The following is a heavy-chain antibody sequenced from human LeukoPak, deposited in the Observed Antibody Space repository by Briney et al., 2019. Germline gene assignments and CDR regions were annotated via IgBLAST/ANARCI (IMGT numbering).Heavy chain of an antibody. D-gene: IGHD5-12*01. CDR2: IFYSGST. CDR3: ARVVSGYDTIDY. CDR1: GNSFGDYY. J-gene: IGHJ4*02. Sequence: PSETLSLTCTVSGNSFGDYYWGWIRQPPGKGLEWIGNIFYSGSTYYSPSLRSRVTISLDTSRNQFSLKLNSVTAADTAVYYCARVVSGYDTIDYWSQGTLVTVSS. V-gene: IGHV4-38-2*02.